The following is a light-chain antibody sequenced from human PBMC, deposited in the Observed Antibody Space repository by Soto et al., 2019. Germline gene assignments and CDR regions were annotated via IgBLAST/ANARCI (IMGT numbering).Light chain of an antibody. J-gene: IGKJ3*01. Sequence: DMQRTQSPSSPSASVGDRVTITCRASQSISTYLYWYQQKPGKAPKLLIYAASSLQSGVPSRFSGSGSGTDFTLTISSLQSEDFAVYFCQQYNNWPPVTFGPGTKVDIK. CDR3: QQYNNWPPVT. CDR2: AAS. CDR1: QSISTY. V-gene: IGKV1-39*01.